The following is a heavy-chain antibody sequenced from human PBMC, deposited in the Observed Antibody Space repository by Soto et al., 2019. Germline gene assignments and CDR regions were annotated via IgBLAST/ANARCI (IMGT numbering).Heavy chain of an antibody. CDR3: ARDGSLDAFDI. D-gene: IGHD1-26*01. V-gene: IGHV3-30-3*01. J-gene: IGHJ3*02. Sequence: LRLSCAASGFTFSSYAMHWVRQAPGKGLEWVAVISYDGSNKYYADSVKGRFTISRDNSKNTLYLQMNSLRAEDTAVYYCARDGSLDAFDIWGQGTMVTVSS. CDR1: GFTFSSYA. CDR2: ISYDGSNK.